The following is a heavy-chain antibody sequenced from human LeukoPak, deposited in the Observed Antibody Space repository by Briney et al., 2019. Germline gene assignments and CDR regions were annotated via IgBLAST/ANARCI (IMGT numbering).Heavy chain of an antibody. CDR2: VYTSGST. V-gene: IGHV4-61*02. CDR1: GGSISSGGYY. CDR3: ARTGGSFYFYYYMDV. Sequence: SETLSLTCTVSGGSISSGGYYWSWIRQPAGKGLEWIGRVYTSGSTNYNPSLKNRVTISFDTSKNQFSLKLSSVTAADTAVYYCARTGGSFYFYYYMDVWGKGTTVTVSS. D-gene: IGHD1-26*01. J-gene: IGHJ6*03.